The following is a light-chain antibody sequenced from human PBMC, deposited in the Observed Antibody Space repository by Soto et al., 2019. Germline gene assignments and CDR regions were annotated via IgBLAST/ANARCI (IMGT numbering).Light chain of an antibody. CDR1: SSDVGGYNY. Sequence: ALTQPRSVSGSPGQSVTLSCTGTSSDVGGYNYVSWYQQHPGKAPKVMIYDVSERPSGVPDRFSGSKSGNTASLTISGLQAEDEADYYCCSYAGSPRDVLGTGTKVTVL. V-gene: IGLV2-11*01. CDR3: CSYAGSPRDV. J-gene: IGLJ1*01. CDR2: DVS.